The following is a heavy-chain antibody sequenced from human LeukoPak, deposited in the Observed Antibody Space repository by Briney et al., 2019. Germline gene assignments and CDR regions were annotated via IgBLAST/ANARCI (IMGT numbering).Heavy chain of an antibody. Sequence: SETLSLTCTVSGGSISSYYWSWIRQPPGKGLEWIGYIYYSGSTNYNPSLKSRDTISVDTSKNQFSLKLSSVTAADTAVYYCARLRGWFDPWGQGTLVTVSS. CDR3: ARLRGWFDP. CDR1: GGSISSYY. CDR2: IYYSGST. D-gene: IGHD3-16*01. V-gene: IGHV4-59*01. J-gene: IGHJ5*02.